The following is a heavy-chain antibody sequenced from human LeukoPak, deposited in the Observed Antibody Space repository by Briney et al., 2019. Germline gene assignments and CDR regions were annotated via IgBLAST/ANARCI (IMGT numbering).Heavy chain of an antibody. CDR2: FNPNSRGT. V-gene: IGHV1-2*02. CDR1: GSTVTGYY. D-gene: IGHD5-12*01. Sequence: ASVKLSCSASGSTVTGYYILWGRQAPGQGLEWMGWFNPNSRGTNYAQKFQGRVTMTRDTSISAAYMELSRLRSDDTAVYYCARDSYSGYDFSGDYWGQGTLVTVSS. CDR3: ARDSYSGYDFSGDY. J-gene: IGHJ4*02.